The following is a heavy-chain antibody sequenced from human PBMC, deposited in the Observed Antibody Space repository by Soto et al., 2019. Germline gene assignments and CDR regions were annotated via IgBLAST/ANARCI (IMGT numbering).Heavy chain of an antibody. CDR2: ISGGGDAT. V-gene: IGHV3-23*01. J-gene: IGHJ2*01. D-gene: IGHD2-2*01. Sequence: EVHLLESGGGLVQPGGSLRLSCAGSGFTFINYAMNWVRQAPGKGLEWVSSISGGGDATFFAASVRGRFTISRDNSKNTVTLQMNTLGVDATAVYYCARKILGSTSRPNYWYFDLWGRGTRVTVSS. CDR3: ARKILGSTSRPNYWYFDL. CDR1: GFTFINYA.